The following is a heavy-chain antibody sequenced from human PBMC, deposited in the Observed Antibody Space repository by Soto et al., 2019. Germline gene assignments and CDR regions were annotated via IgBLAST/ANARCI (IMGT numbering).Heavy chain of an antibody. CDR3: VKDRVPGAYGNYYGMDV. V-gene: IGHV3-30*18. CDR2: ISYDGSDK. J-gene: IGHJ6*02. CDR1: GFTFNNSG. D-gene: IGHD5-12*01. Sequence: PGGSLRLSCRVSGFTFNNSGMHWVRQAPGKGLEWMAVISYDGSDKYYADSVKGRVIISGDNSKNTLNLEMNSLRAEDTAIYYCVKDRVPGAYGNYYGMDVWGQGTTVTVSS.